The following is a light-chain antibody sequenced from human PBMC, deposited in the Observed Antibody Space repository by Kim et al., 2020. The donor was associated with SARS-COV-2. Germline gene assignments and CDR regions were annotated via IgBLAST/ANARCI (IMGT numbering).Light chain of an antibody. J-gene: IGKJ2*01. CDR2: DAS. V-gene: IGKV1-5*01. Sequence: DIQMTQFPSTLSASVGDRVTVTCRASQSINSWLAWYQQKPGKAPKLLIYDASSLESGVPSRFSGSGSGTEFTLTISSLQPDDFATYYCQEYNSHSSHTFGQGTKVDIK. CDR1: QSINSW. CDR3: QEYNSHSSHT.